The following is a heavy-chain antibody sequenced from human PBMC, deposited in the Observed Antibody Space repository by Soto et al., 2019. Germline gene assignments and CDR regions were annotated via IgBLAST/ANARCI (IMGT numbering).Heavy chain of an antibody. D-gene: IGHD6-13*01. CDR1: GASISSNY. CDR2: FSYSGST. V-gene: IGHV4-59*08. J-gene: IGHJ6*02. CDR3: ARQAAAGKYYYAMDV. Sequence: PSETLSLTCTVSGASISSNYWSWIRQPPGKGLECIGYFSYSGSTNYNPSLKSRVIISVDTSRNQFSLKLTSVTATDTAIYYCARQAAAGKYYYAMDVWGQGTTVTVSS.